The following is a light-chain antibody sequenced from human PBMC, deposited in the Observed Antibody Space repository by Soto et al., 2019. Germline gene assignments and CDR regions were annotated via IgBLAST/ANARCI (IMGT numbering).Light chain of an antibody. CDR2: DVS. Sequence: QSVLTQPASVSGSPGQSITISFTGTISDVGGYDYVSWYQQHPGKAPKLMIYDVSNRPSGVSNRFSGSKSGNTASLTISGLQADDEADYYCSSYTTSSTYVFGTGTKLTVL. J-gene: IGLJ1*01. CDR3: SSYTTSSTYV. CDR1: ISDVGGYDY. V-gene: IGLV2-14*01.